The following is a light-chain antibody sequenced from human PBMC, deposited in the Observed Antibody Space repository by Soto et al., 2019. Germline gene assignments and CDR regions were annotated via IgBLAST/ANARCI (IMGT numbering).Light chain of an antibody. CDR2: SNN. Sequence: QSVLTQPPSASGTPGQRVTISCSGSSSNIGSNYVYWYQQLPGTAPKLLIYSNNQRPSGVPDRFSGSKSGTSASLAISVLRSEDEADYYCAAWDDSLSGRVFGGGTKLTVL. CDR3: AAWDDSLSGRV. J-gene: IGLJ3*02. CDR1: SSNIGSNY. V-gene: IGLV1-47*02.